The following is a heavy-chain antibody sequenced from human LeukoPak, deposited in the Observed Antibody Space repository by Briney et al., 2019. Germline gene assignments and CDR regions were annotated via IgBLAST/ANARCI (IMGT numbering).Heavy chain of an antibody. D-gene: IGHD3/OR15-3a*01. Sequence: QPGGSLRLSCAVSGFTFVSHAMNWVRQAPGKGLEWISFINHGGSIVYYADSVKGRFATSRDNAKSSLYLQINSVGAEDTAVYYCARDQDWAFDYWGQGTLVTISS. V-gene: IGHV3-48*03. CDR2: INHGGSIV. J-gene: IGHJ4*02. CDR1: GFTFVSHA. CDR3: ARDQDWAFDY.